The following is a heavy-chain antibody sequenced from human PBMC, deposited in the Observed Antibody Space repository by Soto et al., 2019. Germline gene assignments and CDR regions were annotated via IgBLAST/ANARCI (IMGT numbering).Heavy chain of an antibody. Sequence: QVQLQESGPGLVKPSQTLSLTCTVSGGSISSGGYYWSWIRQHPGKGLEWIGYIYYSGSTYYNPSLKSRATLSVDTSKNQFSMKLSSVNAADTAVYYCARVQGFYSNQRGRFDFWGQGTLVTVSS. CDR1: GGSISSGGYY. D-gene: IGHD4-4*01. V-gene: IGHV4-31*03. CDR2: IYYSGST. J-gene: IGHJ4*02. CDR3: ARVQGFYSNQRGRFDF.